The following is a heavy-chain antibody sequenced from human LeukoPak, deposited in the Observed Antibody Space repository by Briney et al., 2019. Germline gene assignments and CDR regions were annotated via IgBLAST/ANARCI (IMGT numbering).Heavy chain of an antibody. Sequence: GESLKISCKGSGYSFTSYWISWVRQMPGKGLEWMGRIDPSDSYTNYSPSFQGQVTISADKSISTAYLQWSSLKASDTAMYYCARQGYYYGSGSHYYGMDVWGQGTTVTVSS. CDR2: IDPSDSYT. J-gene: IGHJ6*02. D-gene: IGHD3-10*01. CDR1: GYSFTSYW. CDR3: ARQGYYYGSGSHYYGMDV. V-gene: IGHV5-10-1*04.